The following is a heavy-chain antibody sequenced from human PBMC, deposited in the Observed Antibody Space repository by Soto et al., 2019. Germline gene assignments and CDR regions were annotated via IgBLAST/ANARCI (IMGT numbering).Heavy chain of an antibody. V-gene: IGHV1-69*01. D-gene: IGHD2-15*01. CDR2: IIPIFGTA. CDR3: ASTYCSGGSCYRYGMDV. J-gene: IGHJ6*02. Sequence: QVQLVQSGAEVKKPGSSVKVSCKASGGTFSSYAISWVRQAPGQGLEWMGGIIPIFGTANYAQKFQGRVTITADESTSTAYMELSSLRSEDTAVYYCASTYCSGGSCYRYGMDVWGQGTTFTVSS. CDR1: GGTFSSYA.